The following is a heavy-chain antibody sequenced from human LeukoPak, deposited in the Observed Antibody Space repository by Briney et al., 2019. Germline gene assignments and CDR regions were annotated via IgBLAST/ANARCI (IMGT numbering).Heavy chain of an antibody. J-gene: IGHJ5*02. CDR3: ARGGGSSS. V-gene: IGHV3-7*01. D-gene: IGHD6-6*01. Sequence: GGSLRLSCAASGFSFSNLLMSWVRQAPGKGLEWVANIKPDGSATNYVDSVKGRFTISRDNAKNSLDLQMNSLRAEDTAVYYCARGGGSSSWGQGTLVTVSS. CDR2: IKPDGSAT. CDR1: GFSFSNLL.